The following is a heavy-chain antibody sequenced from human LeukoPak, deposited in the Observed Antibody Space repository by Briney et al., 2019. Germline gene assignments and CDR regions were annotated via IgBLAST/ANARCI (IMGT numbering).Heavy chain of an antibody. Sequence: AASVKDSCKASGGTFSTYAISWVRRAPGQGLEWMGRIVPMGDITNYAQRFQGRVTITADKFTRKAYIELSSLRSEDTALYYCARESVRNCLDPWGQGTLVTVAS. CDR3: ARESVRNCLDP. D-gene: IGHD2-2*01. J-gene: IGHJ5*02. CDR2: IVPMGDIT. CDR1: GGTFSTYA. V-gene: IGHV1-69*04.